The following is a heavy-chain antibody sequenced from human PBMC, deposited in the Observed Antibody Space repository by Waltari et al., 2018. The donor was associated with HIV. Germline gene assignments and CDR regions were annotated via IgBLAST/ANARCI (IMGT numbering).Heavy chain of an antibody. J-gene: IGHJ4*02. CDR1: GGSFNNHA. Sequence: QVQFVQSGPEVKKPGASVKVSCRASGGSFNNHAIHWMRQAPGQGLEWLGCITVASVQTRYSQMLQGRLTFTRDTSESTIFMELKSLKPEDTAVYFCAGGSDWLVNVLELWGQGTLVTVSS. D-gene: IGHD6-19*01. V-gene: IGHV1-3*01. CDR3: AGGSDWLVNVLEL. CDR2: ITVASVQT.